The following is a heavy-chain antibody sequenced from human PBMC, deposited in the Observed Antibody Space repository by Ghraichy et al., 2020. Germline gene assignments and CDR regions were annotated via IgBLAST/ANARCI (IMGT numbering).Heavy chain of an antibody. CDR1: GGSFSGYY. Sequence: SETLSLTCAVYGGSFSGYYWSWIRQPPGKGLEWIGEINHSGSTNYNPSLKSRVTISVDTSKNQFSLKLSSVTAADTAVYYCASSFYGSETGPLAPGYWGQGTLVTVSS. CDR3: ASSFYGSETGPLAPGY. CDR2: INHSGST. D-gene: IGHD3-10*01. J-gene: IGHJ4*02. V-gene: IGHV4-34*01.